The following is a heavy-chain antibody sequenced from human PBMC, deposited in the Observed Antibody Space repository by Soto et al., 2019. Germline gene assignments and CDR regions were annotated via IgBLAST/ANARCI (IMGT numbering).Heavy chain of an antibody. D-gene: IGHD4-17*01. V-gene: IGHV1-8*01. CDR2: MNPNSGNT. Sequence: GASVKVSCKASGYTFTSYDINWVRQATGQGLEWMGWMNPNSGNTGYAQKFQGRVTMTRNTSISTAYMELSSLRSEDTAVYYCAKDRVNDYGDYPVFCWFDPWGQGTLVTVSS. CDR3: AKDRVNDYGDYPVFCWFDP. CDR1: GYTFTSYD. J-gene: IGHJ5*02.